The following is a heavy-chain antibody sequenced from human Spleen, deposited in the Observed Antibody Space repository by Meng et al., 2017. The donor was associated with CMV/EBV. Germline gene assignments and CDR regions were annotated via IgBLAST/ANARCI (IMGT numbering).Heavy chain of an antibody. Sequence: GGSLRLSCKGSGYSFTSYWIGWVRQMPGKGLEWMGIIYPVDSDTRYSPSFQGQVTISADKSISTAYLQWSSLKASDSAMYYCARVGIIATPNYYFDFWGQGTLVTVSS. CDR3: ARVGIIATPNYYFDF. CDR2: IYPVDSDT. V-gene: IGHV5-51*01. D-gene: IGHD6-6*01. J-gene: IGHJ4*02. CDR1: GYSFTSYW.